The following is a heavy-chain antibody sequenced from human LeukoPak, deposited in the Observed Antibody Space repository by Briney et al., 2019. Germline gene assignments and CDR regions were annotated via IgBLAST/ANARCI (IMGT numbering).Heavy chain of an antibody. CDR1: GFTFSSYG. J-gene: IGHJ4*02. CDR3: AKDHKREGNRYFDY. V-gene: IGHV3-30*02. CDR2: IGYDGNKI. Sequence: GGSLRLSREASGFTFSSYGMQWVRQAPGKGLEWVAFIGYDGNKIYYADSVKGRFTISRDNSKNTLYLQMNSLKSEDTAVYYCAKDHKREGNRYFDYWGQGTLVTVSS.